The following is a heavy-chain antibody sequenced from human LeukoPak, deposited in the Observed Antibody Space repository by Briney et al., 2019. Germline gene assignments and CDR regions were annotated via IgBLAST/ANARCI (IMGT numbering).Heavy chain of an antibody. D-gene: IGHD5-24*01. J-gene: IGHJ4*02. V-gene: IGHV3-49*04. CDR3: SRDGPGDGYNHY. CDR2: IRSKAYGGTT. Sequence: GGSLRLSCTASGFTFGDYAMSWVRQAPGKGLEWVGFIRSKAYGGTTEYAASVKGRFTISRDDSKSIAYLQMSSLKAEDTALYYCSRDGPGDGYNHYWGQGTLVTVSS. CDR1: GFTFGDYA.